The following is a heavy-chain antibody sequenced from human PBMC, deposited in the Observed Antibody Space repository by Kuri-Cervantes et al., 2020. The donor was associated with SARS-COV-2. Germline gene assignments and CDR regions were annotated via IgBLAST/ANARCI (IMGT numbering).Heavy chain of an antibody. Sequence: LSLTCAASGFTFSSYSMNWVRQAPGKGLEWVAVISYDGSNKYYADSVKGRFTISRDNSKNTLYLQMNSLRAEDTAVYYRAKDQRYYDFWSGYYIQDADYYYYYYMDVWGKGTTVTVSS. D-gene: IGHD3-3*01. CDR3: AKDQRYYDFWSGYYIQDADYYYYYYMDV. V-gene: IGHV3-30*18. J-gene: IGHJ6*03. CDR1: GFTFSSYS. CDR2: ISYDGSNK.